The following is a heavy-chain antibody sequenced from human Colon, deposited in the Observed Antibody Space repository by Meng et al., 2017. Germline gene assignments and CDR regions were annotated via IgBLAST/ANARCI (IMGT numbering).Heavy chain of an antibody. CDR3: ATGLRHGDWFDP. CDR2: IDHFGIS. V-gene: IGHV4-34*02. Sequence: QVQIQQGGAGLLKPSETLSLTCAVSGGSFSGFYWSWIRQPPGKGLEWIGEIDHFGISNYNSSLKGRLTMSVDTSKKQISLTLTSVTAADTAVYYCATGLRHGDWFDPWGPGTLVTVSS. J-gene: IGHJ5*02. CDR1: GGSFSGFY. D-gene: IGHD4-17*01.